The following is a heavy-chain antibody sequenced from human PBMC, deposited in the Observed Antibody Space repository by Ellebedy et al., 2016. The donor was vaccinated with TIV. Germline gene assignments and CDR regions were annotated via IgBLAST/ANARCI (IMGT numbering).Heavy chain of an antibody. CDR1: GFTFSDHY. Sequence: GESLKISCAASGFTFSDHYMDWVRQAPGKGLEWLGRSRNKAKSYTTEYAASVKGRFTVSRDDSKNSLYLQMNSLKTEDTAVYYCTRDSTTARYFDLWGRGTLVTVSS. D-gene: IGHD4-17*01. CDR2: SRNKAKSYTT. V-gene: IGHV3-72*01. J-gene: IGHJ2*01. CDR3: TRDSTTARYFDL.